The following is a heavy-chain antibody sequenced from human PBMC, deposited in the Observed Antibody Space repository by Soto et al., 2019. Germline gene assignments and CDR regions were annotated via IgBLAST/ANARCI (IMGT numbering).Heavy chain of an antibody. J-gene: IGHJ4*02. Sequence: QVQLMQSGAEVKKPGASVRVSCKASGYPFTTYGISWVRQAPGQGPEWMGWISGYNDDRNYAQKFRGRVTMTIDTTTSTAFMDLRSLRPDDSTVYYCARASRAYSDCDYWGQGTLVTVSS. CDR3: ARASRAYSDCDY. CDR2: ISGYNDDR. V-gene: IGHV1-18*01. D-gene: IGHD4-4*01. CDR1: GYPFTTYG.